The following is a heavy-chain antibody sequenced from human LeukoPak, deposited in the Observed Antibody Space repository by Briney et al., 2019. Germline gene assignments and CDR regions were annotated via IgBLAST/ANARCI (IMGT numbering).Heavy chain of an antibody. Sequence: ASVKVSCKASGYTFTDSFIHWVRRAPGRGLEWMGLINPNSGGTKYAQKFQGRVTMTRDTSISTAYMELSRLGSDDTAVYYCARLRPDEHWGQGTLVTVSS. CDR1: GYTFTDSF. J-gene: IGHJ4*02. CDR2: INPNSGGT. V-gene: IGHV1-2*02. CDR3: ARLRPDEH.